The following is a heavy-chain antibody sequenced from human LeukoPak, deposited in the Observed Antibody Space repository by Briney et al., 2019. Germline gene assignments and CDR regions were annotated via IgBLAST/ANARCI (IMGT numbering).Heavy chain of an antibody. V-gene: IGHV4-39*01. CDR2: IYYSGST. D-gene: IGHD3-10*01. J-gene: IGHJ1*01. CDR3: ARHDYYGSGSYSYFQN. CDR1: GGSISSSSYY. Sequence: SETLSLTCTVSGGSISSSSYYWGWIRQPPGKGLEWIGSIYYSGSTLYNPSLKSRVTISVDTSKNQFFLKLSSATAADTAVYYCARHDYYGSGSYSYFQNWGQGTLVTVSS.